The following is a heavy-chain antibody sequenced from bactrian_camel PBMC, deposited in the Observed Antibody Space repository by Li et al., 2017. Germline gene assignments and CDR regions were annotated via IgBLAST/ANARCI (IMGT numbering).Heavy chain of an antibody. V-gene: IGHV3S54*01. CDR3: AVDSKDGSCPREIAI. CDR1: GDTNGMNS. J-gene: IGHJ4*01. Sequence: HVQLVESGGGSVQAGGSLRLSCHASGDTNGMNSMAWFRQAPGKEREEVAFIYTRDGTTFYGDSVKGRFTISQNNAKNTVYLQMNSLKPGDAAVYYCAVDSKDGSCPREIAIWAQGTQVTVS. D-gene: IGHD6*01. CDR2: IYTRDGTT.